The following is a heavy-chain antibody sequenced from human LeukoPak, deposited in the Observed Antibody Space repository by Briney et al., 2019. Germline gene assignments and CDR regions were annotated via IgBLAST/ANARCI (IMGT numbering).Heavy chain of an antibody. Sequence: GGSLRLSCAASGFTFSNAWMSWVRQAPGKGLEWVGRIKSKTDGGTTDYAAPVKGRFTISRDDSKNTLYLQMNSLKTEDTAVYYCTTDGPYCSGGSCYSPYYYYYGTDVWGKGTTVTVSS. CDR1: GFTFSNAW. CDR2: IKSKTDGGTT. V-gene: IGHV3-15*01. CDR3: TTDGPYCSGGSCYSPYYYYYGTDV. J-gene: IGHJ6*04. D-gene: IGHD2-15*01.